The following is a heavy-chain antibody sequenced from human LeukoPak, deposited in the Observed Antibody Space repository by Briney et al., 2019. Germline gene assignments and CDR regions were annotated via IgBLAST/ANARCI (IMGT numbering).Heavy chain of an antibody. CDR3: AKDPYDILTGVDY. V-gene: IGHV3-9*03. D-gene: IGHD3-9*01. Sequence: GGSLRLSCAASVFTFDDYAMHWVRQAPGKGLEWVSGISWNSGSIGYADSVKGRFTISRDNAKNSLYLQMNSLRAEDMALYYCAKDPYDILTGVDYWGQGTLVTVSS. J-gene: IGHJ4*02. CDR1: VFTFDDYA. CDR2: ISWNSGSI.